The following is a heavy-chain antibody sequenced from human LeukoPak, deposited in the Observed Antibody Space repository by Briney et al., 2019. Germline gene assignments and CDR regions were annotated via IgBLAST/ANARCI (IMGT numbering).Heavy chain of an antibody. J-gene: IGHJ4*02. CDR2: VNSNGRSA. CDR3: TRGYSTRHFPFDS. D-gene: IGHD2-2*01. V-gene: IGHV3-20*04. Sequence: GGSLRLSCAASGFAFSSYAMHWVRQIPGKGLEWVAGVNSNGRSAGYAAAVRGRFTISRDNYKNSLYLDMGSLRLEDTAFYYCTRGYSTRHFPFDSWGQGTLVTVSS. CDR1: GFAFSSYA.